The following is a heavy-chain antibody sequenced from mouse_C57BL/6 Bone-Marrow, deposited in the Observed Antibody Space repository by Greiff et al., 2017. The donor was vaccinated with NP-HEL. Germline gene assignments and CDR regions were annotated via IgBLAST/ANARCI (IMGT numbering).Heavy chain of an antibody. CDR2: IDPSDSYT. V-gene: IGHV1-69*01. Sequence: VQLQQPGAELVMPGASVKLSCKASGYTFTSYWMHWVKQRPGQGLEWIGEIDPSDSYTNYNQKFKGKSTLTVDKSSSTAYMQLSSLTSEDSAVYYCARGGWLPYFYYAMVYWGQGTSVTVSS. CDR3: ARGGWLPYFYYAMVY. D-gene: IGHD2-2*01. CDR1: GYTFTSYW. J-gene: IGHJ4*01.